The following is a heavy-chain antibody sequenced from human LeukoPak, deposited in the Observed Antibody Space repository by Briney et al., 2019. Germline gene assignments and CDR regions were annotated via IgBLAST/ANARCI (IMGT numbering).Heavy chain of an antibody. CDR1: GFTFSSYW. V-gene: IGHV3-74*01. Sequence: PGGSLRLSCAASGFTFSSYWMDWVRHAPGKGLVWVSRINTDGSSTSYADSVKGRFTISRDNAKNTLYLQMNSLRAEDTAVYYCARGDGDYDRSDNWFDPWGQGTLVTVSS. D-gene: IGHD4-17*01. CDR2: INTDGSST. CDR3: ARGDGDYDRSDNWFDP. J-gene: IGHJ5*02.